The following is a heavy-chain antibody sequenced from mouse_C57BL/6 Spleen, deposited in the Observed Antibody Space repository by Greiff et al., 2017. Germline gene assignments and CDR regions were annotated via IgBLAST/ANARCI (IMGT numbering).Heavy chain of an antibody. D-gene: IGHD2-1*01. V-gene: IGHV3-6*01. Sequence: VQLKESGPGLVKPSQSLSLTCSVTGYSITSGYYWNWIRQFPGNKLEWMGYISYDGSNNYNPSLKNRISITRDTSKNQFFLKLNSVTTEDTATYDCARENYGNYGYWGQGTTLTVSS. J-gene: IGHJ2*01. CDR2: ISYDGSN. CDR3: ARENYGNYGY. CDR1: GYSITSGYY.